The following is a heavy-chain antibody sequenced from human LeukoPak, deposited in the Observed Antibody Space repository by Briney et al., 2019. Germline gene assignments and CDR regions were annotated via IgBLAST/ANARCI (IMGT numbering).Heavy chain of an antibody. Sequence: PSGTLSLTCTVSGGSLSSYYWSWLRQPPGRGLEWIGYIYYSGSTNYNPSLKSRVTISVDTSKNQFSLKLSSVTAADMAVYYCARDRDWFDPWGQGTLVTVSS. J-gene: IGHJ5*02. CDR3: ARDRDWFDP. CDR1: GGSLSSYY. CDR2: IYYSGST. V-gene: IGHV4-59*01.